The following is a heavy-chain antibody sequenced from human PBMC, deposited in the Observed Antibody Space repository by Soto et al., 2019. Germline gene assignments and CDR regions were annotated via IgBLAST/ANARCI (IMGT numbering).Heavy chain of an antibody. V-gene: IGHV1-3*05. CDR3: ARSIAPYSFDS. Sequence: QVQLVQSGAEEKKPGASVKVSCKASGYTFTSYAMHWVRQAPGQRLEWMGWINAGNGNTKYSQKFQGRVTITRDTAASTAYRELGRVITEDTSVYYCARSIAPYSFDSWGQGTLFTFSS. D-gene: IGHD6-6*01. CDR1: GYTFTSYA. CDR2: INAGNGNT. J-gene: IGHJ4*02.